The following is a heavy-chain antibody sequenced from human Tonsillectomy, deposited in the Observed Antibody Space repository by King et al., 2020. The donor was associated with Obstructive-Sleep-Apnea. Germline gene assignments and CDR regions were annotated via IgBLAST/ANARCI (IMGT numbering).Heavy chain of an antibody. D-gene: IGHD5-24*01. Sequence: VQLVESGGGLVQPGRSLRLPCTASGFSFGDHAMSWFRQAPGKGLEWVGFIRSQANGGTPEYAASVKGRFTVSRDDSKSIAYLQMNTLKTEDTAVYYCTRVWVEKATTPIDFWGQGTLVTVSS. V-gene: IGHV3-49*03. J-gene: IGHJ4*02. CDR1: GFSFGDHA. CDR3: TRVWVEKATTPIDF. CDR2: IRSQANGGTP.